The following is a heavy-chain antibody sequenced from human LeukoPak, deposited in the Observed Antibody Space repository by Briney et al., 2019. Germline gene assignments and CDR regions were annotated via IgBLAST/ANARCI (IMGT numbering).Heavy chain of an antibody. CDR1: GFTFSTYW. D-gene: IGHD2-15*01. Sequence: PGGSLRLSCAVSGFTFSTYWMHWVRQGPGKGLAWVSRITSDGSATGYADSVKGRFTISRDNAKNTLYLHMDSLRAEDTAVYYYARDAAPGYFDLWGRGTLVTVSS. CDR3: ARDAAPGYFDL. V-gene: IGHV3-74*01. CDR2: ITSDGSAT. J-gene: IGHJ2*01.